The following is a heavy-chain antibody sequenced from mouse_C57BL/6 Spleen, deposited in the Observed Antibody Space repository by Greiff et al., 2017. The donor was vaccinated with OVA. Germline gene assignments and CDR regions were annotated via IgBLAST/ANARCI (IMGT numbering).Heavy chain of an antibody. V-gene: IGHV1-54*01. J-gene: IGHJ3*01. CDR3: AREDYGAY. CDR2: INPGSGGT. CDR1: GYAFTNYL. Sequence: QVQLQQSGAELVRPGPSVKVSCKASGYAFTNYLIEWVKQRPGQGLEWIGVINPGSGGTNYNEKFKGKATLTADKSSSTAYMQLSSLTSEDSAVYFCAREDYGAYWGQGTLVTVSA. D-gene: IGHD2-4*01.